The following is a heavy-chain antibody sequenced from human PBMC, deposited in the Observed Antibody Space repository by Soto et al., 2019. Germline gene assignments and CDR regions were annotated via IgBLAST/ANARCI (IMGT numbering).Heavy chain of an antibody. J-gene: IGHJ4*02. CDR3: ARVDGDYGFDY. Sequence: QVQLQESGPGLVKPSETLSLTCTVSGGSISSYYWSWIRQPPGKGLEWIGYIYYSGSTNYNPSLKRRVTISVDTSKNQFSLKLSSVTAADTAVYYCARVDGDYGFDYWGQGTLVTVSS. V-gene: IGHV4-59*01. D-gene: IGHD4-17*01. CDR1: GGSISSYY. CDR2: IYYSGST.